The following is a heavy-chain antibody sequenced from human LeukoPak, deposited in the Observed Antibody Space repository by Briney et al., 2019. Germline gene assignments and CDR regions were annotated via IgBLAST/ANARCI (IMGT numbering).Heavy chain of an antibody. CDR1: GYTFTSYG. J-gene: IGHJ5*02. V-gene: IGHV1-18*01. CDR3: ARDLVLDYYGSGSRRNWFDP. CDR2: ISAYNGNT. D-gene: IGHD3-10*01. Sequence: VASVKVSCKASGYTFTSYGISWVRQAPGQGLEWMGWISAYNGNTNYAQKLQGRVTMTTDTSTSTAYMELRSLRSDDTAVYYCARDLVLDYYGSGSRRNWFDPWGQGTLVTVSS.